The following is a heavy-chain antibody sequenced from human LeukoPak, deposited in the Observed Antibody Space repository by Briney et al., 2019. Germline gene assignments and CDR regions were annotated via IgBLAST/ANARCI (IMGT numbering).Heavy chain of an antibody. D-gene: IGHD3-22*01. V-gene: IGHV4-34*01. CDR1: GGSISAYY. J-gene: IGHJ4*02. CDR2: INHSGST. Sequence: KTSETLSLTCAVYGGSISAYYWTWIRQPPGKGLEWIGEINHSGSTNYNPSLKSRVTISVDTSKNQFSLKLSSVTAADTAVYYCARRDSYYDSSGPREAFDGWGQGTLVTVSS. CDR3: ARRDSYYDSSGPREAFDG.